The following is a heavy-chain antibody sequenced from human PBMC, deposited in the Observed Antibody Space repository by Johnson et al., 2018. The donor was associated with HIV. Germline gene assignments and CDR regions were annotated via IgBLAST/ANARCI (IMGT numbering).Heavy chain of an antibody. V-gene: IGHV3-33*06. CDR1: GFTVSSNY. CDR3: AKTIVVVTADAFDI. J-gene: IGHJ3*02. D-gene: IGHD2-21*02. Sequence: QVQLVESGGGLVQPGGSLRLSCAASGFTVSSNYMSWVRQAPGKGLEWVTVIWYDGNNKYYSDSVKGRFTISRDNSKNTLYLQMNSLRAEDTAVYYCAKTIVVVTADAFDIWGQGTMVTVSS. CDR2: IWYDGNNK.